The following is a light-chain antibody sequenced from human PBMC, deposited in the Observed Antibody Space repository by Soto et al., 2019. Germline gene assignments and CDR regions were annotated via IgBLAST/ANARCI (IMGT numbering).Light chain of an antibody. J-gene: IGLJ1*01. Sequence: QSAPTQPASVSGSPGQSITISCAGTGSDVCAYNLVSWYQQHPGKAPKLLICEVNTRPSGISNRFSGSKSGDTASLTSSGLQAEDEADYFCCSYAGTVAYVFGTGTKVT. CDR2: EVN. CDR1: GSDVCAYNL. CDR3: CSYAGTVAYV. V-gene: IGLV2-23*02.